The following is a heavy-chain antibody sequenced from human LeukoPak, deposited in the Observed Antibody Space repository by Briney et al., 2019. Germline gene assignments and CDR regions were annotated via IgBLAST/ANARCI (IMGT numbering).Heavy chain of an antibody. CDR2: IYYRGTT. Sequence: SETLSLTCTVSGGSISSNHYYWAWIRQLPGKGLEWLGSIYYRGTTYYNPSLKSRVTISVDTSNNQFSLKLSSVTAADTSVYYCARHKDDYVWGTFRFGFGLWGQGTLVTVSS. D-gene: IGHD3-16*01. CDR3: ARHKDDYVWGTFRFGFGL. V-gene: IGHV4-39*01. CDR1: GGSISSNHYY. J-gene: IGHJ4*02.